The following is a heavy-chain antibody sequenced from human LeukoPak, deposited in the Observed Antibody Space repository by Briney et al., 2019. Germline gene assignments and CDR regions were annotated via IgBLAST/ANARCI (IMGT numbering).Heavy chain of an antibody. J-gene: IGHJ4*02. V-gene: IGHV4-34*01. CDR2: INHRGTT. CDR1: GGSFTDYY. Sequence: PSETLSLTCAVYGGSFTDYYWSWIRQSPGKGLEYIGEINHRGTTSYNPSLQSRVTMSIDTSKKQFSLKLRSVTNADTAIYYCVRGLWSDDSGNYWGQGALVTVSS. CDR3: VRGLWSDDSGNY. D-gene: IGHD3-10*01.